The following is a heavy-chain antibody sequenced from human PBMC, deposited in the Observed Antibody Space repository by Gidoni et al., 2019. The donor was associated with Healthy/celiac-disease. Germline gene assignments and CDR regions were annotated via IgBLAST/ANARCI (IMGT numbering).Heavy chain of an antibody. CDR1: GFTFSNAW. J-gene: IGHJ4*02. CDR3: TTIAVVTAGNDY. CDR2: IKSKTDGGTT. Sequence: EVQLVESGGGLVKPGGSIRLSCAASGFTFSNAWMSWVRQAPGNGLEWVGRIKSKTDGGTTAYAAPVKGRFTISRDDSKNTLYLQMNSLKTEDTAVYYCTTIAVVTAGNDYWGQGTLVTVSS. D-gene: IGHD2-21*02. V-gene: IGHV3-15*01.